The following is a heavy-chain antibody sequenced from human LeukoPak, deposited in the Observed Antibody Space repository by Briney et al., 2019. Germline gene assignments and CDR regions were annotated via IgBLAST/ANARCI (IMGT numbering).Heavy chain of an antibody. CDR2: ISGSGGST. Sequence: GGSLRLSCAASGFTFSSYAMSWVRQAPGKGLEWVSAISGSGGSTYYADSVKGWFTISRDNSKNTLYLQMNSLRAEDTAVYYCAKDPPGIAVAGPEYFQHWGQGTLVTVSS. V-gene: IGHV3-23*01. CDR1: GFTFSSYA. D-gene: IGHD6-19*01. CDR3: AKDPPGIAVAGPEYFQH. J-gene: IGHJ1*01.